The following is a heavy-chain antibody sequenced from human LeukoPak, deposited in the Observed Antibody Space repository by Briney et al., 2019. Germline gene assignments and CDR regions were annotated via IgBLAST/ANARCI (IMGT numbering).Heavy chain of an antibody. CDR2: ISGSDGST. J-gene: IGHJ4*02. CDR3: AKEYYYGSGTYYDY. CDR1: GFTFSSYA. D-gene: IGHD3-10*01. Sequence: PGGSLRLSCAASGFTFSSYAMSWVRQAPGKGLEWVSGISGSDGSTYYADSVKGRFTIPRDKSKNTLYLQMNSLGAEDTAVYYCAKEYYYGSGTYYDYWGQGTLVTVSS. V-gene: IGHV3-23*01.